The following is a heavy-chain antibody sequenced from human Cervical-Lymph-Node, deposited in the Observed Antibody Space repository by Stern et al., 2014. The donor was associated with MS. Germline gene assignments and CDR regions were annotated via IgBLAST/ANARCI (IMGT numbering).Heavy chain of an antibody. Sequence: QLVQSGLEVKKPGASVMVSCKTSGYTFTNYYIHWVRQAPGQGLEWMGIINPNGSVTASAQKFQGRLTMTRDTSTTTVYMRLITLTSEDTAMYYCTRAVGGVGREWGQGTLVFVSS. CDR3: TRAVGGVGRE. CDR1: GYTFTNYY. J-gene: IGHJ4*02. V-gene: IGHV1-46*01. D-gene: IGHD3-16*01. CDR2: INPNGSVT.